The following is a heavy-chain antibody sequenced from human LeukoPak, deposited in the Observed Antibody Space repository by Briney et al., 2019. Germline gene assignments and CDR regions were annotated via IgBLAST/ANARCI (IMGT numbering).Heavy chain of an antibody. D-gene: IGHD3-22*01. J-gene: IGHJ4*02. CDR3: AAASYNSNGYDY. CDR1: GGSITTYY. CDR2: IFYSGST. V-gene: IGHV4-59*01. Sequence: SETLSLTCTVSGGSITTYYWSWIRQPPGKGLEWIGYIFYSGSTHYNPSLRSRVTISEDTSKNQFSLRLSSVTAADTAVYYCAAASYNSNGYDYWGQGTLITVSS.